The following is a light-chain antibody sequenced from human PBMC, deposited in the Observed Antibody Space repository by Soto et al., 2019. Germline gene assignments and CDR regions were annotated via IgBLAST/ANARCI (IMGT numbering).Light chain of an antibody. CDR3: QQAYGFPVT. J-gene: IGKJ5*01. CDR1: QTIISW. V-gene: IGKV1-12*01. Sequence: DIQMTQSPSTVSASVGDRVTITCRASQTIISWLAWYQQQPGRAPKLLIYAASILQSGVPSRFSGSGSGTDFTLTINSLQPEDFATYYCQQAYGFPVTFGQGTRLEMK. CDR2: AAS.